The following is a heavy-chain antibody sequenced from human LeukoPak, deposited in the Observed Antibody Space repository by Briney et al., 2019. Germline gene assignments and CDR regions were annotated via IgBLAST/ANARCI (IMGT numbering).Heavy chain of an antibody. J-gene: IGHJ6*03. CDR3: HLLGYCSSTSCPYWGYYYYMDV. CDR2: INTDGSST. D-gene: IGHD2-2*01. CDR1: GFTFSSYW. V-gene: IGHV3-74*01. Sequence: GGSLRLSCAASGFTFSSYWMHWVRHAPGKGLVWVSRINTDGSSTSYADSVKGRFTISRDNAKNTLYLQMNSLRAEDTAVYYCHLLGYCSSTSCPYWGYYYYMDVWGKGTTVTVSS.